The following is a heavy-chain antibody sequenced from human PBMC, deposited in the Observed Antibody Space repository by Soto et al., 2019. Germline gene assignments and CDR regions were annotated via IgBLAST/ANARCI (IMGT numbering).Heavy chain of an antibody. D-gene: IGHD3-16*01. CDR1: GFTFSDSH. Sequence: GGSLRLSCAASGFTFSDSHMSWIRQAPGKGLEWVSYISGSGSSTYQADSVKGRFTISRDNAKNSLYLQMNSLRAEDTAVYYCAKDKRGSYWGQGTLVTVSS. J-gene: IGHJ4*02. CDR3: AKDKRGSY. CDR2: ISGSGSST. V-gene: IGHV3-11*01.